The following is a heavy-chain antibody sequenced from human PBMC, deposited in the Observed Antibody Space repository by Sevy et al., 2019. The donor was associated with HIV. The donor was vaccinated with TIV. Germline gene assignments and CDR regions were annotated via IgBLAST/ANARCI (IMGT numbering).Heavy chain of an antibody. D-gene: IGHD4-4*01. CDR2: FYYGSGTT. V-gene: IGHV4-59*08. Sequence: SETLSLTCTVSGGSISDHYWSWIRQPPGKGLEWIGYFYYGSGTTNYNPSLKSRVTISIDTSKNQFSLKVSSVTAADTAVYYCARQGAMLTTLYAFHIWGQGTMVTVSS. CDR1: GGSISDHY. CDR3: ARQGAMLTTLYAFHI. J-gene: IGHJ3*02.